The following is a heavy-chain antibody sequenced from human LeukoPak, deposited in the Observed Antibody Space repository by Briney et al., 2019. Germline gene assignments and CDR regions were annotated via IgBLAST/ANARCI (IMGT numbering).Heavy chain of an antibody. CDR3: ARERLYCSSTSCYGHYYGMDV. J-gene: IGHJ6*02. CDR1: GFTVSSNY. Sequence: PGGSLRLSCAASGFTVSSNYMSWVRQAPGKGLEWVSVIYSSGSTYYADSVKGRFTISRDNSKNTLYLQMNSLRAEDTAVYYCARERLYCSSTSCYGHYYGMDVWGQGTTVTVSS. V-gene: IGHV3-66*01. D-gene: IGHD2-2*01. CDR2: IYSSGST.